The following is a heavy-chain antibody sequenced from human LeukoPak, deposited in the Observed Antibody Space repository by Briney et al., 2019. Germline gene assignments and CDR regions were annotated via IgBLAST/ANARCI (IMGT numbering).Heavy chain of an antibody. CDR1: GFTFSSYG. CDR3: AGAVADLRGALDY. D-gene: IGHD6-19*01. V-gene: IGHV3-33*01. J-gene: IGHJ4*02. Sequence: GGSLRLSCAASGFTFSSYGMHWVSQAPGKGLEWVAVIWYDGSNKYYADSVKGRFTISRDNSKNTLYLQMNSLRAEDTAVYYCAGAVADLRGALDYWGQGTLVTVSS. CDR2: IWYDGSNK.